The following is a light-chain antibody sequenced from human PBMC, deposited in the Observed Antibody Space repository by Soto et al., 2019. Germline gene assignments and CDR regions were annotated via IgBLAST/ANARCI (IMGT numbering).Light chain of an antibody. Sequence: QSVLTQPASVSGSPGQSITISCTGTSSDIGGYNSVSWYQHHPGKAPKLMISEVTNRPSGVSNRFSGSKSGNTASLTVSGLQAEDEADYYCSSYAGSNNLRVFGTGTKVTVL. CDR1: SSDIGGYNS. J-gene: IGLJ1*01. CDR2: EVT. CDR3: SSYAGSNNLRV. V-gene: IGLV2-14*01.